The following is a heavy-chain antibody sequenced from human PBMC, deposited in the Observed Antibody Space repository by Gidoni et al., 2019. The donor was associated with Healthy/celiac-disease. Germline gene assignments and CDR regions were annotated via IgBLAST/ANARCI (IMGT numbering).Heavy chain of an antibody. CDR1: GFPFSSYA. Sequence: QVQLVESGGGVVQPGRSLSLSCAASGFPFSSYAMHWVRQAPGKGLAWVAVISYDGSNKYYADSVKGRFTISRDNSKNTLYLQMNSLRAEDTAVYYCARDHCSSTSCYPNWFDPWGQGTLVTVSS. D-gene: IGHD2-2*01. J-gene: IGHJ5*02. V-gene: IGHV3-30-3*01. CDR3: ARDHCSSTSCYPNWFDP. CDR2: ISYDGSNK.